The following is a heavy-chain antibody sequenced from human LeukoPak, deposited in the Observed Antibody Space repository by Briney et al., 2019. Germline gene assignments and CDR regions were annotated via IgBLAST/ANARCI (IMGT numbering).Heavy chain of an antibody. CDR3: ANQYYYGSGSPKRRYYFDY. CDR1: GLTFSSYA. Sequence: PGGSLRLSCAASGLTFSSYAMSWVRQAPGKGLEWVSAISGSGGSTYYADSVKGRFTISRDNSKNTLYLQMNSLRAEDTAVYYCANQYYYGSGSPKRRYYFDYWGQGTLVTVSS. V-gene: IGHV3-23*01. CDR2: ISGSGGST. D-gene: IGHD3-10*01. J-gene: IGHJ4*02.